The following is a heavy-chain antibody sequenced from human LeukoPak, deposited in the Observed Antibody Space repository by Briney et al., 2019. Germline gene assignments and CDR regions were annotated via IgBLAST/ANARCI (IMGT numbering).Heavy chain of an antibody. J-gene: IGHJ6*02. V-gene: IGHV3-30*18. Sequence: GGSLRLSCAASGFTFSNYGMHWVRQAPGKGLEWVAVISHDGSKTYYLDSVKGRFTISRDNSKNTLYLQMNSLRAEDTAVYYCAKDPYTNTIFGEYYFGYYGMDVWGQGTTVTVSS. D-gene: IGHD3-3*01. CDR3: AKDPYTNTIFGEYYFGYYGMDV. CDR1: GFTFSNYG. CDR2: ISHDGSKT.